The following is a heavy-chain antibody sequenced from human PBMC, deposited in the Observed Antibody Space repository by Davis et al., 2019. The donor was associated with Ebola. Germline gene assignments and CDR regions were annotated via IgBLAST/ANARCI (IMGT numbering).Heavy chain of an antibody. J-gene: IGHJ3*02. CDR1: GGSFSGYY. Sequence: MPSETLSLTCAVYGGSFSGYYWSWIRQPPGKGLEWIGEINHSGSTNYNPTLKSRVTISVDTSKNQFSLKLSSVTAADTAVYYCARQGAYYYDSSGYGRAGAFDIWGQGTMVTVSS. CDR3: ARQGAYYYDSSGYGRAGAFDI. D-gene: IGHD3-22*01. V-gene: IGHV4-34*01. CDR2: INHSGST.